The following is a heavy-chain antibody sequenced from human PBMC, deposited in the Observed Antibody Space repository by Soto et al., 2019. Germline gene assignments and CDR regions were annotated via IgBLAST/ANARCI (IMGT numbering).Heavy chain of an antibody. V-gene: IGHV4-31*03. Sequence: SETLSLTCTVSGGSISSGGYYWSWIRQHPGKGLEWIGYIYYSGSTYYNPSLKSRVTISVDTSKNQFSLKLSSVTAADTAVYYCARADTVSGLDVWGQGTTDNVFS. CDR2: IYYSGST. CDR1: GGSISSGGYY. D-gene: IGHD4-4*01. J-gene: IGHJ6*02. CDR3: ARADTVSGLDV.